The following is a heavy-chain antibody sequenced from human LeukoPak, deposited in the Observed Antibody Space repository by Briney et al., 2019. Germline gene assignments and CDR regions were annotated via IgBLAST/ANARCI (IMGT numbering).Heavy chain of an antibody. CDR3: ARLYCSSTSCYGFDY. CDR1: GFTFSTYS. V-gene: IGHV3-21*01. J-gene: IGHJ4*02. CDR2: ISSSSTYI. Sequence: PGGSLRLSCAASGFTFSTYSMCWVRQAPGKGLEWVSCISSSSTYIYHADSVKGRFTISRDNAKNSLYLQMNSLGVEDTAVYYCARLYCSSTSCYGFDYWGQGTLVTVSS. D-gene: IGHD2-2*01.